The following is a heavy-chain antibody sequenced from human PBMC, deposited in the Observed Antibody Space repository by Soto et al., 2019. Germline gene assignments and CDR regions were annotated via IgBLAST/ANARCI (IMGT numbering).Heavy chain of an antibody. V-gene: IGHV1-18*04. D-gene: IGHD3-22*01. CDR1: GYTFTSYG. Sequence: GASVKVSCKASGYTFTSYGISWVRQAPGQGLEWMGWISAYNGNTNYAQKLQGRVTMTTDTSTSTAYMELRSLRSDDTAMYYCARGHYYDSSGPDDYWGQGTLVTVSS. J-gene: IGHJ4*02. CDR3: ARGHYYDSSGPDDY. CDR2: ISAYNGNT.